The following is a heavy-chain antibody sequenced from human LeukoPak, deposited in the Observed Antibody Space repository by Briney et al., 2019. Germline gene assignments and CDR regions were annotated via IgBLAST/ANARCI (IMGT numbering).Heavy chain of an antibody. CDR3: AREMKTIAASGFDY. J-gene: IGHJ4*02. D-gene: IGHD6-13*01. Sequence: PGGSLRLSCAASGFTFSNAWMNWVRQAPGKGLEWVAVISYDGSSKYYADTVKGRFTISRDNSENTLYLQMNSLRAEDTAVYYCAREMKTIAASGFDYWGQGTLVTVSS. CDR2: ISYDGSSK. V-gene: IGHV3-30*03. CDR1: GFTFSNAW.